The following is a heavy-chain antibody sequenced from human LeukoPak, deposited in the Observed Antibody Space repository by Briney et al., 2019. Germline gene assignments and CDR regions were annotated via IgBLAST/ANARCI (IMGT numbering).Heavy chain of an antibody. CDR3: ARVEYDSSGYYPD. CDR1: GYTFTSYA. V-gene: IGHV1-18*04. Sequence: GASVKVSCKASGYTFTSYAFSWVRQAPGQGLEWMGWISAYNGNTNYAQKLQGRVTITADKSTSTAYMELSSLRSEDTAVYYCARVEYDSSGYYPDWGQGTLVTVSS. D-gene: IGHD3-22*01. J-gene: IGHJ4*02. CDR2: ISAYNGNT.